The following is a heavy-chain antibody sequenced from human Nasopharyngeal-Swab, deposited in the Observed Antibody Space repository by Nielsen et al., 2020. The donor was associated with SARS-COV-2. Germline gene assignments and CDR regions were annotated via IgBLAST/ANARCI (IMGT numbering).Heavy chain of an antibody. CDR2: IYTSGST. J-gene: IGHJ6*02. Sequence: SETLSLTCTASGGSISSVSYYWTWIRQPAGKGLEWIGRIYTSGSTNYNPSLKSRVTISVDTSKNQFSLKLSSVTAAETAVYYCARATTVSDYYYGMDVWGQGTTVTVSS. D-gene: IGHD4-17*01. V-gene: IGHV4-61*02. CDR1: GGSISSVSYY. CDR3: ARATTVSDYYYGMDV.